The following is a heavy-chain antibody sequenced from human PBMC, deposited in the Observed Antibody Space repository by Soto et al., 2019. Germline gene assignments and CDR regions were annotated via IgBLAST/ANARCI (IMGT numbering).Heavy chain of an antibody. CDR2: IDPSDSYT. CDR1: GYSFTSYW. J-gene: IGHJ5*02. V-gene: IGHV5-10-1*01. Sequence: PGESPKISCKGSGYSFTSYWISWVRQMPGKGLEWMGRIDPSDSYTNYSPSFQGHVTISADKSISTAYLQWSSLKASDTAMYHCARSYDSSGDHSWFDPWGQGTLVTVSS. CDR3: ARSYDSSGDHSWFDP. D-gene: IGHD3-22*01.